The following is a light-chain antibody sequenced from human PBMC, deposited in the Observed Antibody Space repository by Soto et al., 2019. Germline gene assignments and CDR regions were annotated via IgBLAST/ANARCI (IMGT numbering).Light chain of an antibody. J-gene: IGKJ1*01. CDR1: QSISVW. CDR3: QQYYSYPT. V-gene: IGKV1-5*03. Sequence: DIQMTQSPSTLSASVGDRVTITCRASQSISVWLAWYQQKPGEAPKLLMYKASTLESGVPSRFSGSGSGTEFTLTISNLQPDDFASYYCQQYYSYPTFGQGTRVEIE. CDR2: KAS.